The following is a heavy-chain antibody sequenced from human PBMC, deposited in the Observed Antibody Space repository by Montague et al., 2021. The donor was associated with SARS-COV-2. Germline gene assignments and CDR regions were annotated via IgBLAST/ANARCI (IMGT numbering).Heavy chain of an antibody. D-gene: IGHD4/OR15-4a*01. Sequence: SETLSLTCTVSGGSFKNYYWSWIRQPPGKGLEWIGYVHHDGSSGSANYTPSVWSLVTISVDTTKKQFSLHLCAVTPADRAVYFWARVFDNGGYALDYWGQGTQVTVSS. CDR1: GGSFKNYY. V-gene: IGHV4-59*01. J-gene: IGHJ4*02. CDR3: ARVFDNGGYALDY. CDR2: VHHDGSSGSA.